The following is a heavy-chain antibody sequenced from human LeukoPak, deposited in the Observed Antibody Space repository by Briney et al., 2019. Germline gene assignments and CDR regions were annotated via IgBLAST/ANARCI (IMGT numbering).Heavy chain of an antibody. V-gene: IGHV4-59*01. CDR2: IYYSGST. CDR3: ARGNMITFGGVIVGFDY. D-gene: IGHD3-16*02. CDR1: GGSISSYY. J-gene: IGHJ4*02. Sequence: SETLSLTCTVSGGSISSYYWSWIRQPPGKGLEWIGYIYYSGSTNYNPSLKSRVTLSVDTSKNQFSLKLSSVTAADTAVYYCARGNMITFGGVIVGFDYWGQGTLVTVSS.